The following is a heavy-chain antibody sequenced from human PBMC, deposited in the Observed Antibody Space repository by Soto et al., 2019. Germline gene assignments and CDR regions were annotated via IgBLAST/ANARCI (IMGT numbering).Heavy chain of an antibody. CDR3: ARQADYNILTGYFYYFDY. V-gene: IGHV5-51*01. J-gene: IGHJ4*02. CDR2: IYPCDSDA. D-gene: IGHD3-9*01. Sequence: PVESLKISCKSSGYSFTYYWIGWVRQMPGKGLEWMGIIYPCDSDARYSPSFQGQVTISVDTSINTAFLRWNSLTASDTAIYYCARQADYNILTGYFYYFDYWGQGSLVTVSS. CDR1: GYSFTYYW.